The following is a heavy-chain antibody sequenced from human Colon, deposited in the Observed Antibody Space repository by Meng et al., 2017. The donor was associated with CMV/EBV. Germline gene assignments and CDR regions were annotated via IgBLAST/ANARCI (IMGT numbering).Heavy chain of an antibody. D-gene: IGHD2/OR15-2a*01. J-gene: IGHJ3*02. CDR2: ISSASTTI. V-gene: IGHV3-48*03. CDR3: ARALATTLIGASLDI. Sequence: GGSLRLSCAASGFTFSSYEVNWVRQAPGKGLEWLSYISSASTTIYYADSVQGRFTISRDNARNSLFLQMNSLRADDTAIYYCARALATTLIGASLDIWCPTTMFTISS. CDR1: GFTFSSYE.